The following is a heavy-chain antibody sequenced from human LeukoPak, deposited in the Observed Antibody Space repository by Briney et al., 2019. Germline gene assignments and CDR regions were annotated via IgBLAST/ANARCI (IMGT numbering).Heavy chain of an antibody. D-gene: IGHD6-19*01. J-gene: IGHJ6*03. Sequence: SETLSLTCTVSGGSISSYHWSWSRQPPGKGLEWIGYIYYSGSTNYNPSLKSRVTISVDTSKNQFSLKLTSVTAADTAVYYCARDMGWNMDVWGKGTTVTVSS. V-gene: IGHV4-59*12. CDR2: IYYSGST. CDR1: GGSISSYH. CDR3: ARDMGWNMDV.